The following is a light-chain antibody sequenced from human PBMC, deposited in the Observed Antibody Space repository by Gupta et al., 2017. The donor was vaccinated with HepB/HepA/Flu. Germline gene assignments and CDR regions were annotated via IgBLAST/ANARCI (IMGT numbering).Light chain of an antibody. J-gene: IGKJ2*01. CDR2: RAS. CDR1: QSISNW. CDR3: QQYNTAPYT. Sequence: DIQMTQSPSTLSASVGDRVTITCRASQSISNWLAWYQQKPGKAPKLLIYRASTLQSGVPSRFSGSGSGTEFTLTISSLQPDDFASYYCQQYNTAPYTFGQGTKLEI. V-gene: IGKV1-5*03.